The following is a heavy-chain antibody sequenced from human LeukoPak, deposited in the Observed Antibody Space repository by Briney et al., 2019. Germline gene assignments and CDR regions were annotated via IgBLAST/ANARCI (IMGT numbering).Heavy chain of an antibody. CDR3: ARWYYYDSSGYYNFDY. CDR2: IIPIFGTA. CDR1: GGTLSSYA. J-gene: IGHJ4*02. V-gene: IGHV1-69*05. Sequence: ASVKVSCKASGGTLSSYAISWVRQAPGQGLEWMGGIIPIFGTANYAQKFQGRVTITTDESTSTAYMELSSLRSEDTAVYYCARWYYYDSSGYYNFDYWGQGTLVTVSS. D-gene: IGHD3-22*01.